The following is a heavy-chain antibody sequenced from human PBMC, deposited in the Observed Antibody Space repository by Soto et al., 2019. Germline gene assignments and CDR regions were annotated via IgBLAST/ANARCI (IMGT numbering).Heavy chain of an antibody. CDR1: GFTFSSYA. D-gene: IGHD3-16*01. V-gene: IGHV3-23*01. CDR2: LSGSGATT. Sequence: EEQLLESGGGLVQPGGSLRLSCAASGFTFSSYAMTWVRQAPGKGLEWVSALSGSGATTYYADSVKGRFTISRDNSKNTLYLQMNSLRAEDTAVYYCAKPPPYTLLGATPNYNYYGMDVWGQGTTVTVSS. CDR3: AKPPPYTLLGATPNYNYYGMDV. J-gene: IGHJ6*02.